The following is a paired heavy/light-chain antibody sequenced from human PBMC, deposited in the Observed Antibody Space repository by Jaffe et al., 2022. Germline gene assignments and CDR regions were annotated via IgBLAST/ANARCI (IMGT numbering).Heavy chain of an antibody. CDR2: INGGSGNT. D-gene: IGHD2-2*01. V-gene: IGHV1-3*01. Sequence: QVQLVQSGAEVKKPGASVTLSCKASGYTFTSYSMHWVRQAPGQGLEWMGWINGGSGNTMYSQKFQGRVTITRDTSASTAYMEMSSLRSEDTAVYYCARAGVTFITRTYCRTASCHGFAYWGQGALVTVSS. CDR3: ARAGVTFITRTYCRTASCHGFAY. J-gene: IGHJ4*02. CDR1: GYTFTSYS.
Light chain of an antibody. Sequence: SYELTQPPSVSVSPGQTARITCSGDALTNQYAYWYQQKPGQAPVMVIYKDTERPSGIPERFSGSISGTTVTLSISGVQAEDEADYYCQSADSSGTYVFGGGTKLTVL. J-gene: IGLJ2*01. CDR3: QSADSSGTYV. V-gene: IGLV3-25*03. CDR1: ALTNQY. CDR2: KDT.